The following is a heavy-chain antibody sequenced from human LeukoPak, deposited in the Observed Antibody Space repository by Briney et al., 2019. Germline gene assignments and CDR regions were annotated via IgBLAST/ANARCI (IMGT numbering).Heavy chain of an antibody. D-gene: IGHD3-9*01. V-gene: IGHV1-69*13. CDR2: IIAIFGTA. Sequence: SVKVSCKASGGTLSSYAISWVRQAPGQGLEWMGGIIAIFGTANYAQKFQGRVTITADESTSTAYMELSSLRSEDTAVYYCAAPPLLTGYPYGIWGQGTMVTVSS. CDR3: AAPPLLTGYPYGI. CDR1: GGTLSSYA. J-gene: IGHJ3*02.